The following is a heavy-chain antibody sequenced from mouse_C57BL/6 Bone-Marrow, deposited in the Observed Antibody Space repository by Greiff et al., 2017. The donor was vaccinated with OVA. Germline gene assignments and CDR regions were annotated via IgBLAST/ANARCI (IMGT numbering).Heavy chain of an antibody. J-gene: IGHJ3*01. V-gene: IGHV1-69*01. CDR1: GYTFTSHW. D-gene: IGHD2-2*01. CDR2: IDPSDSYT. Sequence: VQLQQPGAELVMPGASVKLSCKASGYTFTSHWMHWVKQRPGQGLEWIGEIDPSDSYTNYNQKFKGKSTLTVDKSSSTAYMQLSSLTSEDAAVYYCAREGYLAWFAYWGQGTLVTVSA. CDR3: AREGYLAWFAY.